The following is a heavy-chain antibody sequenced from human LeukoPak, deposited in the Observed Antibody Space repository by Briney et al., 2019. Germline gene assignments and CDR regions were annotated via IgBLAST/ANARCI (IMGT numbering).Heavy chain of an antibody. CDR1: GFTFSDYA. V-gene: IGHV3-33*01. D-gene: IGHD3-10*01. CDR3: ARDRFMVRGVMVGTFDL. CDR2: IGYDGSNK. J-gene: IGHJ3*01. Sequence: PGGSLRLSCAASGFTFSDYAMHWVRQAPGKGLEWGAVIGYDGSNKYDADSVKGRFTISRDNSKNMMYLQMNSLRAEDTAVYYCARDRFMVRGVMVGTFDLWGQGTMVTVSS.